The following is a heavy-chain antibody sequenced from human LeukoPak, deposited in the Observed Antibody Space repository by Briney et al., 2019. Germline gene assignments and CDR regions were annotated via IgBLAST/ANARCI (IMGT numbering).Heavy chain of an antibody. Sequence: SVKVSCKASGGTFSSYAISWVRQAPGQGLEWMGGIIPIFGTANYAQKFQGRVTITTDESTSTAYMELSSLRSEDTAVYYCAKEYGSGWYGIYAFDIWGQGTMVTVSS. V-gene: IGHV1-69*05. D-gene: IGHD6-19*01. CDR3: AKEYGSGWYGIYAFDI. J-gene: IGHJ3*02. CDR2: IIPIFGTA. CDR1: GGTFSSYA.